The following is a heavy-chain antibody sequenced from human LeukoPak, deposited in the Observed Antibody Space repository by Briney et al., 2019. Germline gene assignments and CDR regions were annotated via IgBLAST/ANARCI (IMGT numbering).Heavy chain of an antibody. CDR1: GYTFTGYY. V-gene: IGHV1-2*02. CDR2: INPDSGGT. D-gene: IGHD1-1*01. Sequence: GASVKVSCKASGYTFTGYYMHWVRQAPGQGLEWMGWINPDSGGTNYAQTFQGRVTMTRDTSISTVYMELSRLTSDDTAVYYCAREYGGTDYWGQGTLVTVSS. J-gene: IGHJ4*02. CDR3: AREYGGTDY.